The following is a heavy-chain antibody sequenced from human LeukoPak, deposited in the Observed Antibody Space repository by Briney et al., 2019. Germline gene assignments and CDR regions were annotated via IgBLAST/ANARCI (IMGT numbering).Heavy chain of an antibody. CDR3: ARDGSSTSPQFDY. CDR1: GGSIRSIDSY. CDR2: GFYSGST. D-gene: IGHD2-2*01. Sequence: SETLSLTCTVSGGSIRSIDSYWGWIRQPPGKGLEWIGSGFYSGSTYYNPSLKSRVTISVDTSKNQFSLKLRSVTAADTAVYYCARDGSSTSPQFDYWGQGTLVTVSS. V-gene: IGHV4-39*02. J-gene: IGHJ4*02.